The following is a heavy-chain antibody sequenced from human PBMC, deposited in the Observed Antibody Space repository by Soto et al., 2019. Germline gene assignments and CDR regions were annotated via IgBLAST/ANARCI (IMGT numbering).Heavy chain of an antibody. Sequence: GGSLRLSCAASGFTFSSYGMHWVRQAPGKGLEWVAVISYDGSNKYYADSVKGRFTIYRDNSKKTLYLQMNSLGGEETAVYYCAKAGVTGGYYDSSGYYFPNAFDIWGQGTMVTVSS. CDR1: GFTFSSYG. CDR2: ISYDGSNK. J-gene: IGHJ3*02. D-gene: IGHD3-22*01. V-gene: IGHV3-30*18. CDR3: AKAGVTGGYYDSSGYYFPNAFDI.